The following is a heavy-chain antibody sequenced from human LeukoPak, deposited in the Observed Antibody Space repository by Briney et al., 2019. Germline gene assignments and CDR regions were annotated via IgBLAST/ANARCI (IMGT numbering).Heavy chain of an antibody. CDR3: ARDRCTIAAPYRGRDWFDP. J-gene: IGHJ5*02. CDR2: IIPIFGTA. V-gene: IGHV1-69*05. CDR1: GGTFSSYA. D-gene: IGHD6-13*01. Sequence: ASVKVSCKASGGTFSSYAISWVRQAPGQGLEWMGGIIPIFGTANYAQKFQGRVTITTDESTSTAYMELSSLRSEDTAVYYCARDRCTIAAPYRGRDWFDPWGQGTLVTVSS.